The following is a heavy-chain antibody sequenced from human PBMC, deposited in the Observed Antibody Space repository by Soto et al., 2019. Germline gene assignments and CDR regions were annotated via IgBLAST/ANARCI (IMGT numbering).Heavy chain of an antibody. V-gene: IGHV1-69*13. CDR1: GATFSSYA. CDR3: ARGPQKWLHFDY. J-gene: IGHJ4*02. Sequence: SVKVYCKASGATFSSYANSWVRQAPGQGLEWMGGIIPIFGTANYAQKFQGRVTITADESTSTAYMELSSLRSEDTAVYYCARGPQKWLHFDYCGQGTLVTVSS. D-gene: IGHD3-22*01. CDR2: IIPIFGTA.